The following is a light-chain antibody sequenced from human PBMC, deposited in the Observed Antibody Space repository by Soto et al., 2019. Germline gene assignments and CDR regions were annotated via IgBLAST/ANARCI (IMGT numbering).Light chain of an antibody. CDR1: SSDVGGYNY. CDR3: SSYTNCSTLGVV. V-gene: IGLV2-14*01. Sequence: QSVLTQPASVSGSPGQSITISCTGTSSDVGGYNYVSRYQQHPGKAPKLMIYDVSNRPSGVSNRFSGSKSGNTASLTISGLQAEDEADYYCSSYTNCSTLGVVFGGGTKLTVL. J-gene: IGLJ2*01. CDR2: DVS.